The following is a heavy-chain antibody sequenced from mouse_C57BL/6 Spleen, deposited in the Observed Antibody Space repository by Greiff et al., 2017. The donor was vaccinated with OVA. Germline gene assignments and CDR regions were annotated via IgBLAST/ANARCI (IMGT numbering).Heavy chain of an antibody. CDR2: IWSDGST. J-gene: IGHJ1*03. D-gene: IGHD4-1*01. CDR3: AGNGLGQGYFDV. Sequence: VKLMESGPGLVAPSQSLSITCTVSGFSLTSYGVHWVRQPPGKGLEWLVVIWSDGSTNYNSALKSRLSISKDNSKSQVFIKMNSLQTDDTAMYYCAGNGLGQGYFDVWGKGTTVTVSS. CDR1: GFSLTSYG. V-gene: IGHV2-6*02.